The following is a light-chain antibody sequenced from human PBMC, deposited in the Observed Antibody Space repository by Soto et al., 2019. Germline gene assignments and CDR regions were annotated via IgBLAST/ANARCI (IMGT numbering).Light chain of an antibody. J-gene: IGKJ1*01. V-gene: IGKV3-20*01. CDR1: QSVASSY. CDR2: SAS. Sequence: EVVLTQSPGTLSLSPGERVTLSCRASQSVASSYLAWYQQKPGRAPRLLFYSASSKATGIPDRFSRSGSGTDFALSISRLEPDIFAVNSGDHCGSLPETFGQGTNV. CDR3: DHCGSLPET.